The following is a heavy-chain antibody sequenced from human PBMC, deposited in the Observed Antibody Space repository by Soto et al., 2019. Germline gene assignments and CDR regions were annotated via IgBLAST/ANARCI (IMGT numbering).Heavy chain of an antibody. J-gene: IGHJ4*02. Sequence: VQLVESGGGLIKPGESLRLSCAASGFSITNAWMHWVRQAPGKGLEWVGRVKSKADGGTADYAAPVKGRFTISRDDSKNTQYLQMSSLKMEDTAVYYCNTYPDFWGGHTPLWGQGTLVTVSS. CDR1: GFSITNAW. V-gene: IGHV3-15*07. D-gene: IGHD3-3*01. CDR2: VKSKADGGTA. CDR3: NTYPDFWGGHTPL.